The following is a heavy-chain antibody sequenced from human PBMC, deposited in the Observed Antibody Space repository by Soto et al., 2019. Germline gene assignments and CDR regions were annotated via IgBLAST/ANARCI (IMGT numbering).Heavy chain of an antibody. CDR1: GFTFSSYG. CDR2: ISYDGSNK. J-gene: IGHJ4*02. CDR3: AKDSRFTMVRGGGFDY. D-gene: IGHD3-10*01. Sequence: QVQLVESGGGVVQPGRSLRLSCAASGFTFSSYGMHWVRQAPGKGLEWVAVISYDGSNKYYADSVKGRFTISRDNSKNTLYLQMNSLRAEDTAVYYCAKDSRFTMVRGGGFDYWGQGTLVTVSS. V-gene: IGHV3-30*18.